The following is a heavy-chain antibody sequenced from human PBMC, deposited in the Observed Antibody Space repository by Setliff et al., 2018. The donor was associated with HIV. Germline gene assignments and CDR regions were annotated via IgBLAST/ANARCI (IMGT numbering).Heavy chain of an antibody. CDR1: GFAFSDNW. Sequence: GGSLRLSCTASGFAFSDNWIHWVRQVPGKGLVWVSHISPDATIAGSGDSVKGRFTMSRDDAKNTAYLHMYRLTVDDTGVYYCAKKPEYCRTTTCLDTWGQGTLVTVSS. J-gene: IGHJ5*02. CDR3: AKKPEYCRTTTCLDT. D-gene: IGHD2-2*01. CDR2: ISPDATIA. V-gene: IGHV3-74*01.